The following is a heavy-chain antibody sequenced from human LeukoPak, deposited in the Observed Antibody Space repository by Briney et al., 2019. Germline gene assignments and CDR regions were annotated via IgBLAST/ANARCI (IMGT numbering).Heavy chain of an antibody. CDR2: IYYSGST. J-gene: IGHJ3*02. V-gene: IGHV4-59*01. D-gene: IGHD2-2*01. CDR1: GGSISSYY. Sequence: SETLSLTCTVSGGSISSYYWSWIRQPPGKGLEWIGYIYYSGSTNYNPSLKGRVTISVDTSKNQFSLKLSSVTAADTAVYYCARVKPLCSSTSCYPHAFDIWGQGTMVTVSS. CDR3: ARVKPLCSSTSCYPHAFDI.